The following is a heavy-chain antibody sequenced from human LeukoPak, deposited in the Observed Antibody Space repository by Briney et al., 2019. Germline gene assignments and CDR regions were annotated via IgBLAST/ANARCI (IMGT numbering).Heavy chain of an antibody. CDR2: VNRDGSET. CDR1: GFTLSNHW. CDR3: VGNNAMDV. J-gene: IGHJ6*02. V-gene: IGHV3-7*03. D-gene: IGHD2-8*01. Sequence: PGGSLRLSCAASGFTLSNHWMTWVRQVPGRGPEWVANVNRDGSETYYLDSVKGRFTISRDNAKNSLYLQMNSLRAEDTALYYCVGNNAMDVWGQGTTVIVSS.